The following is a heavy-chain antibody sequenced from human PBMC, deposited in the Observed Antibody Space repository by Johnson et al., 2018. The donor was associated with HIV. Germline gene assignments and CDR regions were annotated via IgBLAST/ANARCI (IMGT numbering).Heavy chain of an antibody. CDR2: ISSDGSGK. CDR1: EFTFSSYA. J-gene: IGHJ3*02. D-gene: IGHD6-13*01. V-gene: IGHV3-30*04. CDR3: ARDPSTAAADSKDAFDI. Sequence: QVQLVESGGGLVQPGGSLRLSCAASEFTFSSYAFHWVRQAPGKGLEWVALISSDGSGKYYADSVKGRFTISRDNAKNSLYLQMNSLRAEDTALYYCARDPSTAAADSKDAFDIWGQGTMVTVSS.